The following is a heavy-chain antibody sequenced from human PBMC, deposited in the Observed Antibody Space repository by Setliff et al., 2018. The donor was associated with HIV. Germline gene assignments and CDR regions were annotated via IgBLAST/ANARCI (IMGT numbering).Heavy chain of an antibody. CDR2: IYSSGTT. V-gene: IGHV4-4*09. D-gene: IGHD2-8*02. Sequence: SETLSLTCNVSDDSLSTNYWSWVRQPPGKGLEWIGYIYSSGTTQYNPSVESRVTMSLDTSRDQFSLNLRSVTAADTAVYFCARLIHTGLLYFDFWGLGTLVTVSS. CDR1: DDSLSTNY. J-gene: IGHJ4*02. CDR3: ARLIHTGLLYFDF.